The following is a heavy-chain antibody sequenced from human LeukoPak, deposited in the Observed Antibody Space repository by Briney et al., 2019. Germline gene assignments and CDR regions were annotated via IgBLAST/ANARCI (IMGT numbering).Heavy chain of an antibody. CDR2: ISWDGGST. V-gene: IGHV3-43D*03. J-gene: IGHJ4*02. CDR1: GFTFSSYA. CDR3: AKDMYYYDSSGYYSAWDY. D-gene: IGHD3-22*01. Sequence: PGGSLRLSCAASGFTFSSYAMHWVRQAPGKGLEWVSLISWDGGSTYYADSVKGRFTISRDNSKNSLYLQMNSLRAEDTALYYCAKDMYYYDSSGYYSAWDYWGQGTLVTVSS.